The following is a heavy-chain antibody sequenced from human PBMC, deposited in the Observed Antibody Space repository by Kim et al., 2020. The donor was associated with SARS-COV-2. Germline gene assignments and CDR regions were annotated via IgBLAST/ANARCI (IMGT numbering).Heavy chain of an antibody. J-gene: IGHJ3*02. CDR3: ARAQGRTIFGVVIIVNAFDI. CDR1: GGSISSGGYY. V-gene: IGHV4-31*03. D-gene: IGHD3-3*01. Sequence: SETLSLTRTVSGGSISSGGYYWSWIRQHPGKGLEWIGYIYYSGSTYYNPSLKSRVTISVDTSKNQFSLKLSSVTAADTAVYYCARAQGRTIFGVVIIVNAFDIWGQGTMVTVSS. CDR2: IYYSGST.